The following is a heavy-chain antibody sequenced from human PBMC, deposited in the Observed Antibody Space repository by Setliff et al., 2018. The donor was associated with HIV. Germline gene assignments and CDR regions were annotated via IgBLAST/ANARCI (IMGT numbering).Heavy chain of an antibody. CDR3: ARGRNYNSGMDV. V-gene: IGHV1-2*02. Sequence: ASVKVSCKASGYTFTGNYIHWVRQAPGQGLEWIGWISPYSRITNYAPKFRDRATMTTETSTNTAYLEVRSLSSDDTAVYYCARGRNYNSGMDVWGQGTTVTVSS. CDR2: ISPYSRIT. CDR1: GYTFTGNY. D-gene: IGHD3-10*01. J-gene: IGHJ6*02.